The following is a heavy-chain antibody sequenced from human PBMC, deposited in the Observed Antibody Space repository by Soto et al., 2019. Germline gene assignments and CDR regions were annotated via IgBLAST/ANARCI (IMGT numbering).Heavy chain of an antibody. V-gene: IGHV3-74*01. CDR1: GFTFSNHW. CDR3: ARGYSSGPDY. Sequence: EVPLVESGGGLVQPGGSLRLSCAASGFTFSNHWMHWVRQAPGKGLEWVSRINSDGSTTTYADSVKGRFNIFRHNAKNTLYLNLNSLRAEDTALYYCARGYSSGPDYWGQGTLVTVSS. J-gene: IGHJ4*02. D-gene: IGHD6-19*01. CDR2: INSDGSTT.